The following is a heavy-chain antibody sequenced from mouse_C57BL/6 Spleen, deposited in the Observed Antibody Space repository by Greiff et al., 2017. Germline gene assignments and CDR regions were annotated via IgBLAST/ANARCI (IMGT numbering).Heavy chain of an antibody. CDR1: GYTFTSYW. CDR3: ARSGRGYYCSSSNWYFDV. J-gene: IGHJ1*03. V-gene: IGHV1-53*01. Sequence: VQLQQPGTELVKPGASVKLSCKASGYTFTSYWMHWVKQRPGQGLEWIGNINPSNGGTNYNEKFKSKATLTVDKSSSTAYMQLSSLTSEDSAVYYCARSGRGYYCSSSNWYFDVWGTGTTVTVSS. CDR2: INPSNGGT. D-gene: IGHD1-1*01.